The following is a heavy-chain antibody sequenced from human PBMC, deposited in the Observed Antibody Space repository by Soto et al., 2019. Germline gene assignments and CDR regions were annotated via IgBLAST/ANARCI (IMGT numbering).Heavy chain of an antibody. V-gene: IGHV3-23*01. Sequence: EVQLLESGGGLVQPGGSLRLSCAASGFTFNNYAMNWVRQAPGKGLEWVSSISGSGGSKYYADSVKGRFTISRDNSKNTLYLQMNSLRAEDTAVSYCAKGALGSSSWYDFDSWGQGTLVTVSS. J-gene: IGHJ4*02. CDR1: GFTFNNYA. CDR3: AKGALGSSSWYDFDS. CDR2: ISGSGGSK. D-gene: IGHD6-13*01.